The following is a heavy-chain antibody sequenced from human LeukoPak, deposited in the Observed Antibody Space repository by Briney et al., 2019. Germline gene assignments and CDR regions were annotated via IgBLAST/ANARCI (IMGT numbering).Heavy chain of an antibody. CDR3: ARDRWDYGSGFWYFDL. V-gene: IGHV3-53*01. Sequence: GGSLRLSCAASGFTVSSNYMSWVRQAPGKGLGWVSVIYSGGSTYYADSVKGRFTISRDNSKNTLYLQMNSLRAEDTAVYYCARDRWDYGSGFWYFDLWGRGTPVTVSS. J-gene: IGHJ2*01. D-gene: IGHD3-10*01. CDR2: IYSGGST. CDR1: GFTVSSNY.